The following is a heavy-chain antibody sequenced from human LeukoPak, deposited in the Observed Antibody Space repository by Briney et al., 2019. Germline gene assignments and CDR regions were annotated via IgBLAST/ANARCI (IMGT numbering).Heavy chain of an antibody. CDR1: GFTLSSYE. D-gene: IGHD6-19*01. CDR2: T. J-gene: IGHJ4*02. V-gene: IGHV3-23*01. CDR3: TRNSGWYGVS. Sequence: GGSLRLPCIVSGFTLSSYEMTWFRQAPGKGLEWVSSTHYADSVKGRFTVSRDNSKNTLYLQLNSLRADDTAVYYCTRNSGWYGVSWGQGTLVSVSS.